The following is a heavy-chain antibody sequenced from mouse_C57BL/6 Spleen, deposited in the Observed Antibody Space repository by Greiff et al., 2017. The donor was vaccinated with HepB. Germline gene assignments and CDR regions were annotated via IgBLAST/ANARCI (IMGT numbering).Heavy chain of an antibody. V-gene: IGHV5-12*01. CDR2: ISNGGGST. CDR3: ARGGGITTVVAPFAY. CDR1: GFTFSDYY. J-gene: IGHJ3*01. D-gene: IGHD1-1*01. Sequence: EVKLMESGGGLVQPGGSLKLSCAASGFTFSDYYMYWVRQTPEKRLEWVAYISNGGGSTYYPDTVKGRFTISRDNAKNTLYLQMSRLKSEDTAMYYCARGGGITTVVAPFAYWGQGTLVTVSA.